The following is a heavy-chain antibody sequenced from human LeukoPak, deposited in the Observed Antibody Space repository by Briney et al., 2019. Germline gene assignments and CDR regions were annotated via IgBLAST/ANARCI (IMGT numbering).Heavy chain of an antibody. D-gene: IGHD3-22*01. Sequence: GASVKVSCNVSGYTLTELSMHWVRQAPGKGLEWMGGYDPEDGETIYAQKFQGRVSMTEETSTDTAYMELRSLSFEDTAVYYCTTERAYYYDGSGYYFHFDYWGQGTLVTVSS. CDR3: TTERAYYYDGSGYYFHFDY. J-gene: IGHJ4*02. CDR2: YDPEDGET. CDR1: GYTLTELS. V-gene: IGHV1-24*01.